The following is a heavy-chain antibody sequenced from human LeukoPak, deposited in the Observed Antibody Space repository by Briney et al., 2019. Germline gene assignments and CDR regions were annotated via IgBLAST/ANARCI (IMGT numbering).Heavy chain of an antibody. D-gene: IGHD3-22*01. J-gene: IGHJ4*02. CDR1: GYSFTNYW. CDR2: IYPGDSET. Sequence: GESLKISCKGSGYSFTNYWIAWVRQMPGKGLEWMGIIYPGDSETRYSPSFQGQVTISADKSISTAYLQWSSLKASDTAMYYCARAYYYDSSGYLYYFDYWGQGTLVTVSS. V-gene: IGHV5-51*01. CDR3: ARAYYYDSSGYLYYFDY.